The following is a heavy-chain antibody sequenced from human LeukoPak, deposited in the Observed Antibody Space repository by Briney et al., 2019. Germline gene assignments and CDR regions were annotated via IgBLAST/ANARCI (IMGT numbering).Heavy chain of an antibody. CDR2: IYPGDSDT. D-gene: IGHD2-15*01. CDR3: ARPRGYCSGGSCYWGY. J-gene: IGHJ4*02. V-gene: IGHV5-51*01. CDR1: GYSFTSYW. Sequence: GESLKISCKGSGYSFTSYWIGWVRQMPGIGLEWMGIIYPGDSDTRYSPSFQGQVTISADKSISTAYLQWSSLKASDTAMYYCARPRGYCSGGSCYWGYGGQGTLVTVSS.